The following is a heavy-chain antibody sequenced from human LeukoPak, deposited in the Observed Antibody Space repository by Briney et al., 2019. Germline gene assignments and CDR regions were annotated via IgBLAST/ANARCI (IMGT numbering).Heavy chain of an antibody. J-gene: IGHJ3*02. V-gene: IGHV3-48*01. CDR2: ISSSRRTI. Sequence: GGSLRLSCAASGFTFSSYSMNWVRQAPGKGLEWVSFISSSRRTIYDADSVKGRFTISRDNANNSVYLQMNGLRVEDTAVYYCARGGPMGVVGHGAFDIWGQGTVVTVFS. D-gene: IGHD3-16*02. CDR3: ARGGPMGVVGHGAFDI. CDR1: GFTFSSYS.